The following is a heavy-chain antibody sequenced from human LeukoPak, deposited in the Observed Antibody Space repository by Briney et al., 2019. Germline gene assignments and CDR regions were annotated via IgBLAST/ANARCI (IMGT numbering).Heavy chain of an antibody. V-gene: IGHV3-23*01. D-gene: IGHD2-15*01. CDR2: ISGSGDST. CDR1: GFTFSNYV. CDR3: ARGRPHGSDY. J-gene: IGHJ4*02. Sequence: GGSLRLSCAASGFTFSNYVMNWVRQAPGKGLEWVSGISGSGDSTYYADSVKGRFTISRDNAKNTLYLQMNSLRVEDTAVYYCARGRPHGSDYWGQGTLVTVSS.